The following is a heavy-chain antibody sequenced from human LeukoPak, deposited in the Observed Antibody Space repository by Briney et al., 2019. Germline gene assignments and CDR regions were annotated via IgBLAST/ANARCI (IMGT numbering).Heavy chain of an antibody. CDR1: GYTFTGYY. Sequence: ASVKVSCKASGYTFTGYYMHWVREAPGQGLEWKGWINPNSGGTNYAQKFQGWVTMTRDTSISTAYMELSRLTSDDTAVYYCARGYSGYDYFDYWGQGTLVTVSS. J-gene: IGHJ4*02. D-gene: IGHD5-12*01. CDR3: ARGYSGYDYFDY. V-gene: IGHV1-2*04. CDR2: INPNSGGT.